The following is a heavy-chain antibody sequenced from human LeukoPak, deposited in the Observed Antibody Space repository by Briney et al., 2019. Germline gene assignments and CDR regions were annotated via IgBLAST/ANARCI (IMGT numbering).Heavy chain of an antibody. V-gene: IGHV5-51*01. J-gene: IGHJ4*02. CDR2: IYPGDSDT. Sequence: GESLGISCNVSGHSFTNYWIGWVRQMPGKGLEWMGIIYPGDSDTRYSPSFQGQVTISADKSISTAYLQWSSLKASDTAMYYCARWMRGPVYDAYFDYWGQGTLVTVSS. CDR1: GHSFTNYW. CDR3: ARWMRGPVYDAYFDY. D-gene: IGHD3-22*01.